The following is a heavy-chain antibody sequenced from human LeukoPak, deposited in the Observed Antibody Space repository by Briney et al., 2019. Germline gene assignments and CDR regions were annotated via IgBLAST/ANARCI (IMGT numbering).Heavy chain of an antibody. J-gene: IGHJ4*02. Sequence: SVKVSCKASGGTFTHYVISWVRQARGQGLEWMGGIAPISGTPMYAQRFQGRVTITADKSTNTAYMEMSSLTSEDTAVYYCARAKPKNMVRGLIMRRESRYYFDYWGQGTLVTVSS. V-gene: IGHV1-69*06. D-gene: IGHD3-10*01. CDR1: GGTFTHYV. CDR3: ARAKPKNMVRGLIMRRESRYYFDY. CDR2: IAPISGTP.